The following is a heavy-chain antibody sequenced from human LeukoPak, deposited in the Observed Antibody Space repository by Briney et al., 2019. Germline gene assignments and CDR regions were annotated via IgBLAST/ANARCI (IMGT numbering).Heavy chain of an antibody. J-gene: IGHJ6*02. Sequence: GGSLRLSCAASGFTFSSYAMSWVRQAPGKGLEWVSAISGSGGSTYYADSVKGLFTISRDNSKNTLYLQMNSLRAEDTAVYYCAKAADVLLWFGELLTYDGMDVWGQGTTVTVSS. CDR2: ISGSGGST. V-gene: IGHV3-23*01. CDR1: GFTFSSYA. D-gene: IGHD3-10*01. CDR3: AKAADVLLWFGELLTYDGMDV.